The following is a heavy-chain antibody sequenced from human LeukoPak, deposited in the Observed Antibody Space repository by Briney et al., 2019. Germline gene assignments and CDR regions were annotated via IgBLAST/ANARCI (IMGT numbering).Heavy chain of an antibody. CDR1: GFTVSSNY. D-gene: IGHD3-22*01. V-gene: IGHV3-53*01. Sequence: PGGSLRLSCAASGFTVSSNYMSWVRQAPGKGLEWVSVIYSGGSTYYADSVKGRFTISRDNSKNTPYLQMNSLRAEDTAVYYCARDLNYYDSSGYYPKAAYWGQGTLVTVSS. J-gene: IGHJ4*02. CDR2: IYSGGST. CDR3: ARDLNYYDSSGYYPKAAY.